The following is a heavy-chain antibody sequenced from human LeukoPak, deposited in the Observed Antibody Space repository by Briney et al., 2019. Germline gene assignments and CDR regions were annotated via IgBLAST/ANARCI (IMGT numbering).Heavy chain of an antibody. CDR1: GYTFTRYG. V-gene: IGHV1-18*01. CDR3: ARDSESYTQVFDY. J-gene: IGHJ4*02. Sequence: APVKVSCKASGYTFTRYGISLVRQAPGQRLEWMGWISTYNGNTNYAQNLQGRVTMTTDTSTSTAYMELRSLRSDDTAVYYCARDSESYTQVFDYWGQGTLVTVSS. D-gene: IGHD2-2*02. CDR2: ISTYNGNT.